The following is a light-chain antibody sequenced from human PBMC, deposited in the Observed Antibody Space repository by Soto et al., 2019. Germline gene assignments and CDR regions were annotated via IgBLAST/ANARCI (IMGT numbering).Light chain of an antibody. CDR3: QQYGVSPSLYT. CDR1: QSVSSTY. CDR2: STS. J-gene: IGKJ2*01. Sequence: PGERATLSCRASQSVSSTYLSWYQQKPGQAPRLLIYSTSSRATGIPDRFSGSGSGTDFTLTISRLEPEDFAVYYCQQYGVSPSLYTFGQGTKLEIK. V-gene: IGKV3-20*01.